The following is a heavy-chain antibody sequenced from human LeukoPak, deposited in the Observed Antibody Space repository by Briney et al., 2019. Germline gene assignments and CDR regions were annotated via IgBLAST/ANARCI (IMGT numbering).Heavy chain of an antibody. V-gene: IGHV3-53*01. CDR2: IYSGGST. J-gene: IGHJ4*02. CDR3: ARGITMVRGLFDY. CDR1: GFTFSGSA. D-gene: IGHD3-10*01. Sequence: GGSLRLSCAASGFTFSGSAIHWVRQSSGKGLEWVSVIYSGGSTYYADSVKGRFTISRDNSKNTLYLQMNSLRAEDTAVYYCARGITMVRGLFDYWGQGTLVTVSS.